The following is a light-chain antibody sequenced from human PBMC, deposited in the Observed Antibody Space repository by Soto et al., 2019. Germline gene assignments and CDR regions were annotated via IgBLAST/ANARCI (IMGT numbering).Light chain of an antibody. J-gene: IGLJ2*01. CDR2: GNS. CDR1: SSNIGAGYD. V-gene: IGLV1-40*01. Sequence: QAVVTQPPSVSGAPGQRVTISCTGSSSNIGAGYDVHWYQQLPGTAPKLLIYGNSNRPSGVPDRFSGSKSGTSASLAITGLQAADEAADYCQPSYSSLLGYVVFGGGTKLTVL. CDR3: QPSYSSLLGYVV.